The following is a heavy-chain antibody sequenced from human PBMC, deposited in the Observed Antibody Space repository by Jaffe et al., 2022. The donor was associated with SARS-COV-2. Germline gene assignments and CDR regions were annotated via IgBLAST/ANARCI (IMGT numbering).Heavy chain of an antibody. CDR2: IYYSGST. J-gene: IGHJ6*02. CDR3: ARSKLPDYYYYGMDV. D-gene: IGHD6-6*01. V-gene: IGHV4-59*01. CDR1: GGSISSYY. Sequence: QVQLQESGPGLVKPSETLSLTCTVSGGSISSYYWSWIRQPPGKGLEWIGYIYYSGSTNYNPSLKSRVTISVDTSKNQFSLKLSSVTAADTAVYYCARSKLPDYYYYGMDVWGQGTTVTVSS.